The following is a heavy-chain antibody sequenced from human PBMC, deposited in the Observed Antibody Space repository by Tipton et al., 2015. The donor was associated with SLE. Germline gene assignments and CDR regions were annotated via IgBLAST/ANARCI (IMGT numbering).Heavy chain of an antibody. CDR2: IWYDGSNK. J-gene: IGHJ4*02. CDR1: GFTFSSYG. D-gene: IGHD6-6*01. V-gene: IGHV3-33*01. CDR3: ARVYSSSSLRY. Sequence: SLRLSCAASGFTFSSYGMHWVRQAPGKGLEWVAVIWYDGSNKYYADSVKGRFTISRDNSKNTLYLQMNSLRAEDTAVYYCARVYSSSSLRYWGQGTLVTVSS.